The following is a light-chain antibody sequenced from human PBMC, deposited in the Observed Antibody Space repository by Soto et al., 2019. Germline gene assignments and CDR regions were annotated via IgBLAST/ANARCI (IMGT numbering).Light chain of an antibody. CDR3: QAWDSSPV. CDR2: QDS. CDR1: KLGDKY. V-gene: IGLV3-1*01. Sequence: SYELTQPPSVSVSPGQTASITCSGDKLGDKYACWYQQKPGQSPVLVIYQDSKPPSGIPERFSGSNSGNTATLTISGTQAMDEADYYCQAWDSSPVFGGGTKLTVL. J-gene: IGLJ2*01.